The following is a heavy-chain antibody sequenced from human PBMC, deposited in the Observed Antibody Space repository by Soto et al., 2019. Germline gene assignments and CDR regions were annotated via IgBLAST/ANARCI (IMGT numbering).Heavy chain of an antibody. V-gene: IGHV3-23*01. D-gene: IGHD3-10*01. Sequence: EVQLLESGEGLVQPGGSLRLSCAASGFTFSSYGMSWVRQAPGKGLEWVSSISGSGGSTYYADSVKGRFTISRDNSKNMLYLKMSSLRAEDTAVYYCSNRNDYGSGSYFPFDHWGQGTLVTVSS. CDR1: GFTFSSYG. J-gene: IGHJ4*02. CDR3: SNRNDYGSGSYFPFDH. CDR2: ISGSGGST.